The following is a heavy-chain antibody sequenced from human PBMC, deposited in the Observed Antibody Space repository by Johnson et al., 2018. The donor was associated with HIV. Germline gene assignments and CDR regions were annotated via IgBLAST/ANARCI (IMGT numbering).Heavy chain of an antibody. CDR3: ARVSQQQGGVYDAFDI. V-gene: IGHV3-30*04. CDR2: ISYDGSNK. Sequence: VQLLESGGGVGHPGRYLRLSCAASVFTFSNYAMHWVRQAPGKGLEWVAVISYDGSNKYYADSVKGRFTISRDNSKNTLYLQMNSLRAEDTAVYYCARVSQQQGGVYDAFDIWGQGTMVTVSS. J-gene: IGHJ3*02. D-gene: IGHD6-13*01. CDR1: VFTFSNYA.